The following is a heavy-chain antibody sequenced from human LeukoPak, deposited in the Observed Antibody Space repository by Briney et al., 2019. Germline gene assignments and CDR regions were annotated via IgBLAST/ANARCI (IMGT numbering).Heavy chain of an antibody. V-gene: IGHV4-34*09. J-gene: IGHJ4*02. Sequence: LRLSCAASGFSFSDYNMNWIRQAPGKGLEWIGSIHPSGMLYNNPSLESRVTISIDTSKNQFSLNLNSVTAADTAVYFCSRGLDSRKLGYWGQGTLVSVSS. D-gene: IGHD3-22*01. CDR3: SRGLDSRKLGY. CDR1: GFSFSDYN. CDR2: IHPSGML.